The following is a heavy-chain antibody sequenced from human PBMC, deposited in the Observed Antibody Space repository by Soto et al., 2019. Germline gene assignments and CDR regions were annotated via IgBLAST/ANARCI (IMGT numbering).Heavy chain of an antibody. CDR1: GYTFSNYG. V-gene: IGHV1-18*01. Sequence: ASVKVSCTTSGYTFSNYGITWVRQAPGQPLEWLGWISLYSDGTNYAQKFQGRVSMTTDTSTTTAYMELRSLRSDDTAVYYCARVVPGAEAWFGPWGQGTLVTVSS. J-gene: IGHJ5*02. D-gene: IGHD2-2*01. CDR3: ARVVPGAEAWFGP. CDR2: ISLYSDGT.